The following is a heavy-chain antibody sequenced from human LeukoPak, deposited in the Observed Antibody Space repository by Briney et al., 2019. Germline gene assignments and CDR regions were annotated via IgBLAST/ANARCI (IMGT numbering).Heavy chain of an antibody. Sequence: GGSLRLSCAASGFTFSSYAMHWVRQAPGKGLEYVSAISSNGGSTYYANSVKGRVTISRDNSKNTLYLQMGSLRAEDMAVYYCARGRVEMATSSRDYYFDYWGQGTLVTVSS. D-gene: IGHD5-24*01. CDR3: ARGRVEMATSSRDYYFDY. J-gene: IGHJ4*02. CDR1: GFTFSSYA. CDR2: ISSNGGST. V-gene: IGHV3-64*01.